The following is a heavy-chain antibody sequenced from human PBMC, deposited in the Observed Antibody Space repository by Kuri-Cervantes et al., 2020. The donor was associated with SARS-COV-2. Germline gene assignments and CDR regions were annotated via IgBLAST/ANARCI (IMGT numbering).Heavy chain of an antibody. CDR1: GFTFSGYW. Sequence: ESLKISCAASGFTFSGYWMSWVRQPPGKGLEWIGEINHSGSTNYNPSLKSRVTISVDTSKNQFSLKLSSVTAADTAEYHCARGVVPAATKIKKNFGYFDLWGRGTLVTVSS. V-gene: IGHV4-34*01. D-gene: IGHD2-2*01. CDR2: INHSGST. J-gene: IGHJ2*01. CDR3: ARGVVPAATKIKKNFGYFDL.